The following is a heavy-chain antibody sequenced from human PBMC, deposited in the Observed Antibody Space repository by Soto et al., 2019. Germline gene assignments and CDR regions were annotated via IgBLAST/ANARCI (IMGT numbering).Heavy chain of an antibody. Sequence: QVQLQQWGAGLLKPSETLSLTCAVYGGSFSGYYWSWIRQPPGKGLEWIGEINHSGSTNYNPSLNSRVTISVDTSKNQFSLKLSSVTAADTAVYYCARCSAVTYYYYYMDVWGKGTTVTVSS. D-gene: IGHD4-4*01. J-gene: IGHJ6*03. V-gene: IGHV4-34*01. CDR3: ARCSAVTYYYYYMDV. CDR2: INHSGST. CDR1: GGSFSGYY.